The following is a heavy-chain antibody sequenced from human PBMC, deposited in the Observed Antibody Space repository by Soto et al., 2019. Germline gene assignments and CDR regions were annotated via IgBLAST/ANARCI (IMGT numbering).Heavy chain of an antibody. D-gene: IGHD2-21*01. V-gene: IGHV1-18*01. CDR2: ISAYNGNT. CDR3: ARGRGGDHYYYYYYMDV. CDR1: GDTFTSYG. J-gene: IGHJ6*03. Sequence: ASVKVSCKASGDTFTSYGISWVRQAPGQGLEWMGWISAYNGNTNYAQKLQGRVTMTTDTSTSTAYMELRSLRSDDTAVYYCARGRGGDHYYYYYYMDVWGKGTTVTVSS.